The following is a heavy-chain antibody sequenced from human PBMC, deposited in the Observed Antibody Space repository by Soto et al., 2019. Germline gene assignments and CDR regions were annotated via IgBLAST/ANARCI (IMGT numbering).Heavy chain of an antibody. CDR3: AKAGQQQLLRGRSMDV. J-gene: IGHJ6*02. CDR1: GFTFSSYA. D-gene: IGHD6-13*01. V-gene: IGHV3-23*01. Sequence: EVQLLESGGGLVQPGGSLRLSCAASGFTFSSYAMSWVRQAPGKGLEWVSAISGRGGGTEYADSVKARFTISRDNPKNTLYLQVNSLRAEDTAVYYCAKAGQQQLLRGRSMDVWGQGTTVTVSS. CDR2: ISGRGGGT.